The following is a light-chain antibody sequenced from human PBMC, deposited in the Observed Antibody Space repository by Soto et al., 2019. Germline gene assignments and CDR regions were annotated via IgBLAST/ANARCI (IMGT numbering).Light chain of an antibody. CDR1: NSNIGSNT. J-gene: IGLJ2*01. CDR3: AAWDDSLSGRVI. V-gene: IGLV1-44*01. Sequence: SVLTQPPSASGTPGQRVTISCSGSNSNIGSNTVNWYRQLPGTAPKLLIYSNNQRPSGVPDRFSGSRSGTSASLAISGLQSDDEADYYCAAWDDSLSGRVIFGGGTQLTVL. CDR2: SNN.